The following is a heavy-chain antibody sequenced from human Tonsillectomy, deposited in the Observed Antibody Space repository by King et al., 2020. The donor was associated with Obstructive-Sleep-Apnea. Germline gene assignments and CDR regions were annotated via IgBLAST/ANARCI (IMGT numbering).Heavy chain of an antibody. CDR1: GFTFSHYA. D-gene: IGHD3-3*01. J-gene: IGHJ4*02. V-gene: IGHV3-21*01. CDR3: ARPPKDDLWSGSLFYFHS. Sequence: VQLVESGGGLVKPGGSLRLSCAASGFTFSHYAMNWVRQVPGKGLEWVSSISSSSSFIYYADSVEGRFTISRDNAKNSVYLQMNSLRAEDTAVYYCARPPKDDLWSGSLFYFHSWGQGTLVTVSS. CDR2: ISSSSSFI.